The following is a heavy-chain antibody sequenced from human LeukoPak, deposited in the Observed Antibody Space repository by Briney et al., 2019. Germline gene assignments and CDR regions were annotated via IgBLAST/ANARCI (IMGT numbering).Heavy chain of an antibody. J-gene: IGHJ4*02. CDR2: INHSGST. CDR3: ARSRGIAVAVTFDY. Sequence: PSETLSLTCAVYGGSFIGYYWSWIRQPPGKGLEWIGEINHSGSTNYNPSLKSRVTISVDTSKNQFSLKLSSVTAADTALYYCARSRGIAVAVTFDYWGQGTLVTVSS. CDR1: GGSFIGYY. D-gene: IGHD6-19*01. V-gene: IGHV4-34*01.